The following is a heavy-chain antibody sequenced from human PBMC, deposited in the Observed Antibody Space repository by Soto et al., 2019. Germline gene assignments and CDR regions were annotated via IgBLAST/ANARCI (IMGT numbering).Heavy chain of an antibody. Sequence: EVQLVESGGGLVQPGGSVKLSCAASGFNFSVSSMHWVRQASGKGLEWVGRIRSKAKDYATAYAESVKGRFAISRDDVKNTLYLQLSSRRTEDTAMYYCAIQGAGFGQWGQGTLVTVSS. CDR3: AIQGAGFGQ. V-gene: IGHV3-73*01. D-gene: IGHD1-26*01. J-gene: IGHJ4*02. CDR1: GFNFSVSS. CDR2: IRSKAKDYAT.